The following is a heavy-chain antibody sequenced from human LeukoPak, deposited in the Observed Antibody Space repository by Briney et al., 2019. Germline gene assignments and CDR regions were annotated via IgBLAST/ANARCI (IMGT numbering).Heavy chain of an antibody. Sequence: GGSLRLSCAASGFTFSTYTMNWVRQAPGKGLEWVSSISSSSSYIYYADSVKGRLTISRDNSKNTLYLQMNSLRAEDTAVYYCAKAGPRYVEMATNFDYWGQGTLVTVSS. CDR2: ISSSSSYI. CDR3: AKAGPRYVEMATNFDY. V-gene: IGHV3-21*04. CDR1: GFTFSTYT. D-gene: IGHD5-24*01. J-gene: IGHJ4*02.